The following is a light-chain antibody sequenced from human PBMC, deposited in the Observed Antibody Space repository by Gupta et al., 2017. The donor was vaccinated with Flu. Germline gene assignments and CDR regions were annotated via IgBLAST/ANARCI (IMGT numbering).Light chain of an antibody. CDR3: LLYYGGARV. J-gene: IGLJ3*02. CDR1: TGAVTSGHY. V-gene: IGLV7-46*01. CDR2: DTS. Sequence: STGAVTSGHYPYRFQQTPGQAPKTLISDTSKKHSWTPARFSGSLLGGKAALTLSGAQPEDEAEYYCLLYYGGARVFGGGTKLTVL.